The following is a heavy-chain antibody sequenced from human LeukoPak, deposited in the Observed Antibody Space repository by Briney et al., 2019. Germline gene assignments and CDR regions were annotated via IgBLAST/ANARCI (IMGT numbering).Heavy chain of an antibody. Sequence: GGSLRLSCAASGFTFIDAWMSWVRHAPGKGLEWVGRISDKTNGGTTEYAGPVKGRFTISRDDSEKTLYLQMNSLKTEDTAVYYCVPSPRIPLRDWDQGTLVTVSS. J-gene: IGHJ4*02. CDR1: GFTFIDAW. V-gene: IGHV3-15*01. CDR3: VPSPRIPLRD. D-gene: IGHD2-15*01. CDR2: ISDKTNGGTT.